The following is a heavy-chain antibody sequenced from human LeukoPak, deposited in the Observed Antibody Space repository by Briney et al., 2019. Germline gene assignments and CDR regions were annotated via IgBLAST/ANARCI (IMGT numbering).Heavy chain of an antibody. D-gene: IGHD3-10*01. Sequence: PSETLSLTCTVSGGSIGTYYWSWIRQPPGKGLEWIGYIYYNGYTDYNPSLKSRVTISLHTSKNQFSLKLSSVTATDTAVYYCARDSDPTYYFDSGSYHTYWGQGTLVTVSS. J-gene: IGHJ4*02. CDR3: ARDSDPTYYFDSGSYHTY. CDR2: IYYNGYT. CDR1: GGSIGTYY. V-gene: IGHV4-59*01.